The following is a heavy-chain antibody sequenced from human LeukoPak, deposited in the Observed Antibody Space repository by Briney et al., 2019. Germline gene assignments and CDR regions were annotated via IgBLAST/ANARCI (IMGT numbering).Heavy chain of an antibody. CDR1: GYTFTSYY. V-gene: IGHV1-46*01. J-gene: IGHJ4*02. D-gene: IGHD3-22*01. CDR3: AREVNYYDSSGYAFDY. Sequence: EASVTVSCTASGYTFTSYYMHWVRQAPGQGLEWMGIINPSGGSTSYAQKFQGRVTITADESTSTAYMELSSLRSEDTAVYYCAREVNYYDSSGYAFDYWGQGTLVTVSS. CDR2: INPSGGST.